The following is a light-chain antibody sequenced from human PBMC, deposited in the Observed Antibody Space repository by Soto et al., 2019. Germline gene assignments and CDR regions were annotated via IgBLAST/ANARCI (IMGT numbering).Light chain of an antibody. Sequence: DIQMTQSPSSVSASVGDRVTITCRASQGISSWFAWYQQKPGKAPNLLIYAASTLQSGVPSRFSGRGSGTDFTLTISSLQPEDFATYCCPQANSFPFTFGPGTKVDIK. J-gene: IGKJ3*01. CDR1: QGISSW. V-gene: IGKV1-12*01. CDR2: AAS. CDR3: PQANSFPFT.